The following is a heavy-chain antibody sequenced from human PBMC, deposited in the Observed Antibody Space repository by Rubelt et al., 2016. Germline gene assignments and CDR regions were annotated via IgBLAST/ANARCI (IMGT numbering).Heavy chain of an antibody. Sequence: QLQLQESGPGLVEPSETLSLTCTVSGGSISNYYWSWIRQPPGKGLEWIGYIFYSGSTNYNPSLKSRVTISVDTSRNQFSRRLSAVTAADSAVYYCARESTTTVTNGPFDYWGQGTPVTVSS. J-gene: IGHJ4*02. D-gene: IGHD4-17*01. CDR2: IFYSGST. CDR3: ARESTTTVTNGPFDY. V-gene: IGHV4-59*01. CDR1: GGSISNYY.